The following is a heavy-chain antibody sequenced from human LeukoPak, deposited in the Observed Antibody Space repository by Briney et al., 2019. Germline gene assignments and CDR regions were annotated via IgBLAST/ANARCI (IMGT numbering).Heavy chain of an antibody. V-gene: IGHV6-1*01. Sequence: SQTLSLTCAISGDSVSSNSAGRNWLRQSPSRGLEWLGRTLYRSKWYYDYAPSVQSRIIISADTSKNQFSLHLNSATPDDTAVYYCARSMALRGVDWVDPWGQGTLVTVSS. J-gene: IGHJ5*02. CDR3: ARSMALRGVDWVDP. CDR1: GDSVSSNSAG. CDR2: TLYRSKWYY. D-gene: IGHD2-8*02.